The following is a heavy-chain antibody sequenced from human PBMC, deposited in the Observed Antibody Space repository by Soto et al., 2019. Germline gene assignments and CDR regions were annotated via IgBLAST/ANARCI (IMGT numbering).Heavy chain of an antibody. D-gene: IGHD3-22*01. CDR2: IYHSGST. CDR1: GCSISSGYY. CDR3: ARLPHYDTPPVTFDI. V-gene: IGHV4-38-2*01. Sequence: PSETLSLTCAVSGCSISSGYYWGWIRQPPGKGLEWIGSIYHSGSTHYNPSLKSRVTISVDTSKNQFSLKLNSVTAADTAVYFCARLPHYDTPPVTFDIWGQGAMVTVSS. J-gene: IGHJ3*02.